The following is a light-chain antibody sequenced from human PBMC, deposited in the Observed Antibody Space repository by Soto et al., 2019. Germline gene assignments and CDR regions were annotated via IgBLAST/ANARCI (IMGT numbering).Light chain of an antibody. CDR3: QQTYNTPLN. J-gene: IGKJ4*01. CDR1: QSISAY. Sequence: DIQMTQSPSSLSASVGARVTITCRASQSISAYLSWFQQKPGKAPKLLIHGASRLQSGVPSRFSGSGSGTDFTLTISGLQPEDFAIYYCQQTYNTPLNFGAGTKVDIK. V-gene: IGKV1-39*01. CDR2: GAS.